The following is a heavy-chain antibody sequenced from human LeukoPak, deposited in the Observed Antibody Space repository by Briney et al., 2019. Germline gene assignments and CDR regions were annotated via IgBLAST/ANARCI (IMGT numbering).Heavy chain of an antibody. CDR3: AKGERWLQLDY. CDR1: GFTFSTYG. D-gene: IGHD5-24*01. V-gene: IGHV3-33*06. J-gene: IGHJ4*02. CDR2: IWYDGSNK. Sequence: GGSLRPSCAASGFTFSTYGMHWVRQAPGKGLEWVAVIWYDGSNKYYADSVKGRFTISRDNSKNTLYLQMNSLRAEDTAVYYCAKGERWLQLDYWGQGTLVTVSS.